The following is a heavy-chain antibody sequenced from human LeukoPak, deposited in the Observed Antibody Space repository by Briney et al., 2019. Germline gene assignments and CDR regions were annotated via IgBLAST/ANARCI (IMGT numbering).Heavy chain of an antibody. CDR2: ISYSGST. D-gene: IGHD3-3*01. J-gene: IGHJ4*02. Sequence: SETLSLTCAVSGGSISSSSYYWGWIRQPPGKGLEWIGSISYSGSTYYNPSLKSRVTISADTSKNQFSLKLSSVTAADTAVYYCARDFGMLMPFYFFDYWGQGTLVTVSS. CDR3: ARDFGMLMPFYFFDY. V-gene: IGHV4-39*02. CDR1: GGSISSSSYY.